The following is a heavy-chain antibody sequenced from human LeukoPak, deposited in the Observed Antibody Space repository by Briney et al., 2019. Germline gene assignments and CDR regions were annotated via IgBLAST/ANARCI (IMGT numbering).Heavy chain of an antibody. D-gene: IGHD3-16*01. V-gene: IGHV3-23*01. J-gene: IGHJ4*02. CDR2: IRGSDGST. CDR3: AKDSYSVCCPDY. CDR1: GFTFNSYA. Sequence: GRSLRLSCAASGFTFNSYAMSWVRQAPGKGLEWVSAIRGSDGSTYYADSVKGRFTISRDNSKNTLYLQMNSLRAEDTAVYYCAKDSYSVCCPDYWGQGTLVTVSS.